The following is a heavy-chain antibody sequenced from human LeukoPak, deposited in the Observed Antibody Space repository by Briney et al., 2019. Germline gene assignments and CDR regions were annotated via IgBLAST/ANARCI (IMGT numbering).Heavy chain of an antibody. Sequence: RGGALRLSCAISGFTFSGCELTWVRQAPGKGLEWMSYISRNGNTIYYADSVKGRFTTSSDNDKNLLSLPMNRLRVEDTAVYYCARVATMVRVPLDALDIWGQGTMVSVSS. V-gene: IGHV3-48*03. J-gene: IGHJ3*02. CDR3: ARVATMVRVPLDALDI. D-gene: IGHD3-10*01. CDR1: GFTFSGCE. CDR2: ISRNGNTI.